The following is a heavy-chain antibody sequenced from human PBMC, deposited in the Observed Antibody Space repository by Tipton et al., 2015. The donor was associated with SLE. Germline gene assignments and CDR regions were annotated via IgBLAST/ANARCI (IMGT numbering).Heavy chain of an antibody. J-gene: IGHJ4*02. V-gene: IGHV3-9*01. CDR3: AKDLGSAAAGLFDY. D-gene: IGHD6-13*01. Sequence: SLRLSCAASGFTFDDYAMHWVRQVPGKGLERVSGINWNSGTIDYADSVKGRFTISRDNAKNSLYLQMNGLTAEDTALYYCAKDLGSAAAGLFDYWGQGTLVTVSS. CDR1: GFTFDDYA. CDR2: INWNSGTI.